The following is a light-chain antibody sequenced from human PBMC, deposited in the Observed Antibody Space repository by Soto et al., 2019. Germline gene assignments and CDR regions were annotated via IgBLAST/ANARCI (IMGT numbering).Light chain of an antibody. CDR2: DVT. CDR1: SSDVGGGYNY. Sequence: QSALTQPASVSGSPGQSITISCTGTSSDVGGGYNYVSWYQHHPGKAPKLIIYDVTYRPSGISHRFSGSKSGNTASLAISGLQAEDEADYYCSSYTGSYTRYVLFGGGTMLTVL. J-gene: IGLJ2*01. CDR3: SSYTGSYTRYVL. V-gene: IGLV2-14*03.